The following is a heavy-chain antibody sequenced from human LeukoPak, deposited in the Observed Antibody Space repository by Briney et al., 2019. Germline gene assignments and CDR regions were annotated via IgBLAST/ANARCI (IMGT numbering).Heavy chain of an antibody. D-gene: IGHD3-16*01. CDR3: ARDRYPLGSYAPPFDY. J-gene: IGHJ4*02. CDR2: INSASSDI. CDR1: GFAFSTYT. Sequence: GGSLRLSCAASGFAFSTYTMNWFRQAPGKGLEWISCINSASSDIYYADSVWGRFTISRDNAKNSLYLQMNSLRAEDTGVYYCARDRYPLGSYAPPFDYWGQGILVTVSS. V-gene: IGHV3-21*01.